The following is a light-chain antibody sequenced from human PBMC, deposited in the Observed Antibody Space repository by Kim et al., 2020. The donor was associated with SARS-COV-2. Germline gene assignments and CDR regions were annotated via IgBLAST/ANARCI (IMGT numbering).Light chain of an antibody. CDR1: SSNIGAGYD. J-gene: IGLJ1*01. Sequence: RVTISCTGSSSNIGAGYDVHWYQQLPGTAPKLLIYGNSNRPSGVPDRFSGSKSGTSASLAITGLQAEDEADYYCQSYGSSLSGYVFGTGTKVTVL. CDR3: QSYGSSLSGYV. CDR2: GNS. V-gene: IGLV1-40*01.